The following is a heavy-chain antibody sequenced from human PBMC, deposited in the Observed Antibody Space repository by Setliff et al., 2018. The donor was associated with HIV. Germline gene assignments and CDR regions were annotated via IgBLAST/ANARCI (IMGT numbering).Heavy chain of an antibody. D-gene: IGHD3-9*01. CDR2: IIPAFGTA. J-gene: IGHJ4*02. Sequence: SVKVSCKTSGDTLSIHPISWVRQAPGRGLDWMGGIIPAFGTANNAQKFQDRVTITTDESTTTVFMELTGLRSEDTAVYFCATTYFEFLTGNFLHFDSWGQGTLVTVSS. CDR3: ATTYFEFLTGNFLHFDS. CDR1: GDTLSIHP. V-gene: IGHV1-69*05.